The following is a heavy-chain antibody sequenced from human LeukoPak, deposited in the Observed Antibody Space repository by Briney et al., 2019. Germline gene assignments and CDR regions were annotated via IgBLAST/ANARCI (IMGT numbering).Heavy chain of an antibody. CDR1: GGSISGYY. D-gene: IGHD2-8*01. Sequence: PSETLSLTCTVSGGSISGYYWSWIRQPPGKGLEWIGYISFSGSTNQNPSLKSRLTMSVDTSKNQFSLKLSSVTAADTAVYYCARYAGVPYYYMNVWGKGTTVTVSS. V-gene: IGHV4-59*01. CDR2: ISFSGST. CDR3: ARYAGVPYYYMNV. J-gene: IGHJ6*03.